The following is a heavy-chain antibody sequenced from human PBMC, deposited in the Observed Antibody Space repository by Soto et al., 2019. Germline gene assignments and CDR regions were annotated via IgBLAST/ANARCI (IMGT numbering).Heavy chain of an antibody. Sequence: QVQLQQSGPGLVKPSETLSLTCTVSGISIDNYYCSWIRQCAGKGLEWIGRIYSSGTTNYNPSLKSRVTMSVDMSKSQFSLNVRSVTAADTAVYYCVRDVGGSGWFAPWGQGTLVTVSS. CDR3: VRDVGGSGWFAP. V-gene: IGHV4-4*07. J-gene: IGHJ5*02. CDR1: GISIDNYY. CDR2: IYSSGTT.